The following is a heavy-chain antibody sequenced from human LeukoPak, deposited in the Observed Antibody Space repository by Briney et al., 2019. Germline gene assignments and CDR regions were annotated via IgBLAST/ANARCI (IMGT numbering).Heavy chain of an antibody. Sequence: GGSLRLSCAASGFTFSSYGMHWVRQAPGKGLEWVAFIRSDGSNKYYADSVKGRFTISRDNSKNTLYLQMNSLRAEDTAVYYCAKDSTSWRVGFDYWGQGTLVTVSS. CDR2: IRSDGSNK. CDR3: AKDSTSWRVGFDY. V-gene: IGHV3-30*02. CDR1: GFTFSSYG. D-gene: IGHD6-13*01. J-gene: IGHJ4*02.